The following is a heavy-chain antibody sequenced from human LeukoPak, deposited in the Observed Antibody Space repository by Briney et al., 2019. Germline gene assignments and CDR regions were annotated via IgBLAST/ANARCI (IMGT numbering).Heavy chain of an antibody. J-gene: IGHJ3*01. Sequence: GGSLRLSCAASGLTVSSNYMNWVRQAPGKGLEWVSVIYSGGRTDYAEFVKGRFTISRDNSKNTLYLQMNSLRAEDTAVYYCARERCSSTNCYTLEAFDVWGQGTMVTVSS. CDR1: GLTVSSNY. V-gene: IGHV3-66*01. CDR3: ARERCSSTNCYTLEAFDV. D-gene: IGHD2-2*02. CDR2: IYSGGRT.